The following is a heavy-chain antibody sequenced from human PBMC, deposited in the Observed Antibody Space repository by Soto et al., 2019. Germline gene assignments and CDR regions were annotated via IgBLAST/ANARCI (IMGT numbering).Heavy chain of an antibody. CDR3: ARDRRDEYSSSSFFDY. D-gene: IGHD6-6*01. Sequence: EVQLVESGGGLVKPGGSLRLSCAASGFTFSSYSMNWVRQAPGKGLEWVSSISSSSSYIYYADSVKGRFTISRDNAKNSVYLQMNSLRAEDTAVYYCARDRRDEYSSSSFFDYWGQGTLVTVSS. CDR1: GFTFSSYS. CDR2: ISSSSSYI. V-gene: IGHV3-21*01. J-gene: IGHJ4*02.